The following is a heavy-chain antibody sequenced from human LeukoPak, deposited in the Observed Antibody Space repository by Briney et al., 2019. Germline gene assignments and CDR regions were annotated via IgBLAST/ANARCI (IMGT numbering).Heavy chain of an antibody. CDR1: GFTFSSYG. J-gene: IGHJ4*02. V-gene: IGHV3-30*02. CDR3: AKDRAYCSGGSCQEYYFDY. Sequence: PGGSLRLSCAASGFTFSSYGMHWVRQAPGKGLEGVAFIRYDGSNKYYADSVKGRFTISRDNSKNTLYLQMNSLRAEDTAVYYCAKDRAYCSGGSCQEYYFDYGGQGTLVTVSS. D-gene: IGHD2-15*01. CDR2: IRYDGSNK.